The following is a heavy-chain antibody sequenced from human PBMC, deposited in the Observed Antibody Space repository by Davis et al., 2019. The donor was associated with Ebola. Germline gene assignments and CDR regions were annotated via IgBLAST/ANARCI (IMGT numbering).Heavy chain of an antibody. CDR2: IYYSGST. Sequence: MPSDTLSLTCSVPGASISTYYWSWIRQPPGKGLEWIGYIYYSGSTNYNPSLKSRVTISVDTSKNQFSLKLSSVTAADTAVYYCARDRGSSWYNWFDPWGQGTLVTVSS. V-gene: IGHV4-59*01. J-gene: IGHJ5*02. CDR1: GASISTYY. CDR3: ARDRGSSWYNWFDP. D-gene: IGHD6-13*01.